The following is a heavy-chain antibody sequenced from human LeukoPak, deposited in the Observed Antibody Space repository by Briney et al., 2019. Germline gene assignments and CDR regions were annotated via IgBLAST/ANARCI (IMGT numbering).Heavy chain of an antibody. CDR2: LQYDGSNK. D-gene: IGHD5-18*01. CDR3: ARDLGDTAMVFDY. J-gene: IGHJ4*02. Sequence: GGSLRLSCAASGFTFSSYGMHWVRQAPGKGLEWVAFLQYDGSNKYYADSVKGRFTISRDNAKNSLYLQMNSLRAEDTAVYYCARDLGDTAMVFDYWGQGTLVTVSS. V-gene: IGHV3-30*02. CDR1: GFTFSSYG.